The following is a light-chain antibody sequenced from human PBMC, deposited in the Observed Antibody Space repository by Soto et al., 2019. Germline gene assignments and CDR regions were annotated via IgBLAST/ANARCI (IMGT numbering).Light chain of an antibody. Sequence: QSVLTQPPSVSAAPGQKVTISCSGSSSNIGNNYVSWYQQPPGTAPKLLIYENNKRPSGIPDRFSGSKSGTSATLGITGLQTGDEADYYCGTWDSSLSVNYVFGTGTKVTVL. J-gene: IGLJ1*01. CDR1: SSNIGNNY. CDR3: GTWDSSLSVNYV. CDR2: ENN. V-gene: IGLV1-51*02.